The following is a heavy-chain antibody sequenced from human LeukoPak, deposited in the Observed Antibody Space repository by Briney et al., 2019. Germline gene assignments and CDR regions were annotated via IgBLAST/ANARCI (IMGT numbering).Heavy chain of an antibody. Sequence: GGSLRLSCAASGFTFSSYSMNWVRQAPGKGLEWVSSISSSSSYIYYADSVKGRFTISRDNAKNSLYLQMNSLRAEDTAVYYCAGYRPKGYCSGGSCYAPFDYWGQGTLVTVSS. D-gene: IGHD2-15*01. CDR2: ISSSSSYI. CDR3: AGYRPKGYCSGGSCYAPFDY. J-gene: IGHJ4*02. CDR1: GFTFSSYS. V-gene: IGHV3-21*01.